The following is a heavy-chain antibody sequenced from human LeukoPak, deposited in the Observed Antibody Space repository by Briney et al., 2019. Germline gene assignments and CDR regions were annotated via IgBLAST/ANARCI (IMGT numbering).Heavy chain of an antibody. CDR2: INPNSGGT. Sequence: EASVKVSCKASGYTFTGYYMHWVRQAPGQGLEWMGWINPNSGGTNYAQKFQGRVTMTRDTSISTAYMELSRLRSDDTAVYYCARDRSQAYYDFWRGISEYGMDVWGQGTTVTVSS. V-gene: IGHV1-2*02. CDR1: GYTFTGYY. J-gene: IGHJ6*02. CDR3: ARDRSQAYYDFWRGISEYGMDV. D-gene: IGHD3-3*01.